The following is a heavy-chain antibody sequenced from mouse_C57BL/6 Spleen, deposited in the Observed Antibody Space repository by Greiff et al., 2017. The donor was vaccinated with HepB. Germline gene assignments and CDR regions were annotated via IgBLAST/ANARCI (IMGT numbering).Heavy chain of an antibody. CDR2: IYPGDGDT. V-gene: IGHV1-82*01. CDR1: GYAFSSSW. CDR3: AGALGYCGSSAMDY. J-gene: IGHJ4*01. D-gene: IGHD1-1*01. Sequence: VKLMEPGPELVKPGASVKISCKASGYAFSSSWMNWVKQRPGKGLEWIGRIYPGDGDTNYNGKFKGKATLTEDKSSSTAYMQLSSLTSEDSAVYYCAGALGYCGSSAMDYWGQGTSVTVSS.